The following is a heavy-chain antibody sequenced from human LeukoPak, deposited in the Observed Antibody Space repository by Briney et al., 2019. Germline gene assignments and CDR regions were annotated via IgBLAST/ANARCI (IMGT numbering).Heavy chain of an antibody. Sequence: GSLRLSCAASGFTFSSYGMHWVRQAPGKGLEWVAVIWYDGSNKYYADSVKGRFTISRDNSKNTLYLQMNSLRAEDTAVYYCARDRTSGNDWDDAFDIWGQGTMVTVSS. J-gene: IGHJ3*02. V-gene: IGHV3-33*01. CDR1: GFTFSSYG. CDR2: IWYDGSNK. CDR3: ARDRTSGNDWDDAFDI. D-gene: IGHD5-12*01.